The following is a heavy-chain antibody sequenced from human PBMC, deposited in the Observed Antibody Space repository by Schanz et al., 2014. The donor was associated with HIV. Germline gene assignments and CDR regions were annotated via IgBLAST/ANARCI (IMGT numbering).Heavy chain of an antibody. CDR1: GFTFSNFA. CDR2: ISGSGIST. Sequence: VRLVETGGGVVQPGRSLRLSCAASGFTFSNFAMSWVRQAPGKGLEWVSVISGSGISTYYADSVKGRFSISRDNSKNTLYLQMNSLRAEDTAVYYCTKEVPPDVWGQGTTVTVSS. CDR3: TKEVPPDV. V-gene: IGHV3-23*04. J-gene: IGHJ6*02. D-gene: IGHD1-1*01.